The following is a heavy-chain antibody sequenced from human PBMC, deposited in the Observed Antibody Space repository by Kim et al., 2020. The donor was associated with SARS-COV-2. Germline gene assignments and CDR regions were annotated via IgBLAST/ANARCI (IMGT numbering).Heavy chain of an antibody. D-gene: IGHD5-18*01. CDR2: INHSGST. CDR1: GGSFSGYY. V-gene: IGHV4-34*01. J-gene: IGHJ4*02. Sequence: SEILSLTCAVYGGSFSGYYWSWIRQPPGKGLEWIGEINHSGSTNYNPSLKSRVTISVDTSKNQFSLKLSSVTAADTAVYYCASADTAMVTADYWGQGTLV. CDR3: ASADTAMVTADY.